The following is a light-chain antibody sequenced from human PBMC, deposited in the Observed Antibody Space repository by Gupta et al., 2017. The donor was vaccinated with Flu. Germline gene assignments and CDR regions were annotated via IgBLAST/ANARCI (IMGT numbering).Light chain of an antibody. CDR1: NSDSQN. CDR2: DDS. CDR3: QVRDNSSGRSGV. Sequence: KTPRISFGGNNSDSQNVHWYQQRPGQAPVLVVYDDSDRPSGIPERFSGANSGNTATLTVSGVEAGDEADYYWQVRDNSSGRSGVFGGGTKLTVL. J-gene: IGLJ3*02. V-gene: IGLV3-21*03.